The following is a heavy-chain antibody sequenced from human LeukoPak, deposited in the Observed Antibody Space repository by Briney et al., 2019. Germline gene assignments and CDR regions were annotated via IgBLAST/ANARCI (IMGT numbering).Heavy chain of an antibody. V-gene: IGHV1-24*01. CDR2: FGPEDGET. CDR3: ATDLRYSYGYETDY. J-gene: IGHJ4*02. CDR1: GYTLTELS. Sequence: ASVKVSCKVSGYTLTELSMHWVRQAPGKGLEWMGGFGPEDGETIYAQKFQGRVTMTEDTSTDTAYMELSSLRSEDTAVYYCATDLRYSYGYETDYWGQGTLVTVSS. D-gene: IGHD5-18*01.